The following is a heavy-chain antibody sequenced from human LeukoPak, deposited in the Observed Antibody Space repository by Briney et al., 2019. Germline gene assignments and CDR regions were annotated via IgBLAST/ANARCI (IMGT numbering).Heavy chain of an antibody. Sequence: PSETLSLTCAVYGGSFSGYYWSWIRQPPGKGLEWIGEINHSGSTNYNPSLKSRLTISVDTSKNQFSLKLSSVTAADTAVYYCARGSGGNWFDPWGQGTLVTVSS. CDR2: INHSGST. CDR3: ARGSGGNWFDP. CDR1: GGSFSGYY. V-gene: IGHV4-34*01. D-gene: IGHD2-8*02. J-gene: IGHJ5*02.